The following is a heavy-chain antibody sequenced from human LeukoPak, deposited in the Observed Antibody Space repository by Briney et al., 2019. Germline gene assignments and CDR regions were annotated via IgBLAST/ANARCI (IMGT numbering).Heavy chain of an antibody. Sequence: PSETLSLTCTVSGGSISSSSYYWGWIRQPPGKGLEWIGSIYYSGSTYYNPSLKGRVTISVDTSKNQFSLKLSSVTAADTAVYYCARTSKESIAVAGNGMDVWGQGTTVTVSS. D-gene: IGHD6-19*01. CDR3: ARTSKESIAVAGNGMDV. V-gene: IGHV4-39*07. CDR1: GGSISSSSYY. J-gene: IGHJ6*02. CDR2: IYYSGST.